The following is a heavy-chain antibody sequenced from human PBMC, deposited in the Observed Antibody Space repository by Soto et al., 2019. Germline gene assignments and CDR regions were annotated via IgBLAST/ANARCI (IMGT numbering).Heavy chain of an antibody. CDR2: IYYSGST. Sequence: SETLSLTCTVSGGSISSYYWSWIRQPPGKGLEWIGYIYYSGSTNYNPSLKSRVTISVDTSKNQFSLKLSSVTAADTAVYYCARQMYSSSVWFDPWGQGTLVTVSS. CDR3: ARQMYSSSVWFDP. D-gene: IGHD6-6*01. J-gene: IGHJ5*02. V-gene: IGHV4-59*08. CDR1: GGSISSYY.